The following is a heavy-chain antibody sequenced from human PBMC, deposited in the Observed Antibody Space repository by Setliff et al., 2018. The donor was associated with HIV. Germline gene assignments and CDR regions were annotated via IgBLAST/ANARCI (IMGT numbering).Heavy chain of an antibody. J-gene: IGHJ3*02. CDR2: ISAYNGNT. D-gene: IGHD1-26*01. CDR1: GYTFTSYG. V-gene: IGHV1-18*01. Sequence: ASVKVSCKASGYTFTSYGISWVRQAPGQGLEWMGWISAYNGNTNYAQKLQGRVTMTTDTSTSTACMELSSLRSEDTAVYYCARRPSIVGATNDAFDIWGQGTMVTVSS. CDR3: ARRPSIVGATNDAFDI.